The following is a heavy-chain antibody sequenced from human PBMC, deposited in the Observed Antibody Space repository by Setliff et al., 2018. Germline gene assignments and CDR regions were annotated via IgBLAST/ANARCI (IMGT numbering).Heavy chain of an antibody. CDR3: ASIDWGENFYNTDV. J-gene: IGHJ6*03. CDR1: GFSPRDNY. D-gene: IGHD7-27*01. CDR2: VYSGGSA. Sequence: GGSLRLSCATSGFSPRDNYISWVRQAPGKGLEWVSAVYSGGSAFYADSVEGRFTISRDNAKSTLYLQMSSLRGEGTAVYFCASIDWGENFYNTDVWGKGTTVTVSS. V-gene: IGHV3-66*01.